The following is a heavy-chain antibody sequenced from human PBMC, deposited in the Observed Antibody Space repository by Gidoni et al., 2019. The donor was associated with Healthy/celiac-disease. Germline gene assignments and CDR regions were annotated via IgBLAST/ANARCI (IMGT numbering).Heavy chain of an antibody. V-gene: IGHV3-33*01. CDR1: GFTFSSYG. J-gene: IGHJ4*02. CDR2: IWYDGSNK. D-gene: IGHD5-18*01. CDR3: ARDRSYGESFDY. Sequence: QVQLVESGGGVVQPGRSLRLSWAASGFTFSSYGMHWVRQAPGKGLEWVAVIWYDGSNKYYADSVKGRFTISRDNSKNTLYLQMNSLRAEDTAVYYCARDRSYGESFDYWGQGTLVTVSS.